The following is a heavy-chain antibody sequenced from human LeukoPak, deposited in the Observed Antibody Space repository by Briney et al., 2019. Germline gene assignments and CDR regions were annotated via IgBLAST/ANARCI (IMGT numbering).Heavy chain of an antibody. CDR2: IYYSGST. CDR3: ARDSGSYWGYFDY. D-gene: IGHD1-26*01. CDR1: GGSISSYY. V-gene: IGHV4-59*01. Sequence: PSETLSLTCTVSGGSISSYYWSWIRQPPGKGLEWIGYIYYSGSTNYNPSLKSRVTISVDTSKNQFSLKLSSVTAADTAMYYCARDSGSYWGYFDYWGQGTLVTVSS. J-gene: IGHJ4*02.